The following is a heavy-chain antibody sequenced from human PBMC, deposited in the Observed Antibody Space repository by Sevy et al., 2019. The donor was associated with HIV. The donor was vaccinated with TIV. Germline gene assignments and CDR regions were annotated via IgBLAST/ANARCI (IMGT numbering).Heavy chain of an antibody. D-gene: IGHD2-15*01. Sequence: GGSLRLSCAASGFSLSDHAVSWVRQTPGKGLEWLAVISYNGRNQYYADSVKGRFTISKDDSKNTLYLQLNSRRAEETAVYYCARFVGYCSGGRCSIIDFWGQGTLVTV. J-gene: IGHJ4*02. V-gene: IGHV3-30*04. CDR3: ARFVGYCSGGRCSIIDF. CDR1: GFSLSDHA. CDR2: ISYNGRNQ.